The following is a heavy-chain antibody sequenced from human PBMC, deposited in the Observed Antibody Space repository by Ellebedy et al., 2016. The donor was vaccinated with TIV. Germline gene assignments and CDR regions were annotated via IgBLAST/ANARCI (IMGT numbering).Heavy chain of an antibody. V-gene: IGHV3-30*07. D-gene: IGHD6-19*01. CDR1: GFTFSSYA. CDR2: ISYDGSNK. Sequence: GESLKISCAASGFTFSSYAMHWVRQAPGKGLEWVAVISYDGSNKYYADSVKGRFTISRDNAKNSLYLQMNSLRDEDTAVYYCARDGIAVAGSENYYYYYGMDVWGQGTTVTVSS. J-gene: IGHJ6*02. CDR3: ARDGIAVAGSENYYYYYGMDV.